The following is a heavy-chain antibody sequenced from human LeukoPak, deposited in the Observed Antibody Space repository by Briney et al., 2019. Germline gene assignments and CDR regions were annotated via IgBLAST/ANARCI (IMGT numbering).Heavy chain of an antibody. J-gene: IGHJ3*02. CDR2: ISYDGSNK. V-gene: IGHV3-30*18. CDR1: GFTFSSYG. D-gene: IGHD3-10*01. Sequence: PGRSLRLSCAASGFTFSSYGMHWVRQAPGKGLEWVAVISYDGSNKYYADSVKGRFTISRDNSKNTLYLQMNSLRAEDTAVYYCAKDQRTIITMVRGVIIGAFDIWGQGTMVTVSS. CDR3: AKDQRTIITMVRGVIIGAFDI.